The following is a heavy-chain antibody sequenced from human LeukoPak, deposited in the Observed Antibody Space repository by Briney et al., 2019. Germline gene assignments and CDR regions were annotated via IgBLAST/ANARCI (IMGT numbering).Heavy chain of an antibody. D-gene: IGHD2-21*02. CDR2: ISGSGGST. V-gene: IGHV3-23*01. Sequence: PGGSLRLSCAASGFTFSSYGMSGVRQAPGKGLEWVSAISGSGGSTYYADSVKGRFTISRDNSKNTLYLQMNSLRAEDTAVFYCAIDRAYCGGDCYSNYWGQATLLTLPS. J-gene: IGHJ4*02. CDR1: GFTFSSYG. CDR3: AIDRAYCGGDCYSNY.